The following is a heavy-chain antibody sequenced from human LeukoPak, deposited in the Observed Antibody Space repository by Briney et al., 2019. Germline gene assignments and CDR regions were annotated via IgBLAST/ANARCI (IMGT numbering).Heavy chain of an antibody. J-gene: IGHJ4*02. CDR3: ARDRSLDY. Sequence: PGGSPRLSCAASGFTFSSYAMHWVRQAPGKGLEWVAVISYDGSNKYYADSVKGRFTISRDNSKNTLYLQMNSLRAEDTAVYYCARDRSLDYWGQGTLVTVSS. CDR2: ISYDGSNK. CDR1: GFTFSSYA. V-gene: IGHV3-30-3*01.